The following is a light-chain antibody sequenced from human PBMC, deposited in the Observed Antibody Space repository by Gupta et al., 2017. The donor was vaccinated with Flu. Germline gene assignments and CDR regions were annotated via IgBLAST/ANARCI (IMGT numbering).Light chain of an antibody. CDR1: SSDVGGYND. CDR2: EVS. J-gene: IGLJ1*01. V-gene: IGLV2-14*01. Sequence: QSALTPPASVSGSPGPSLTICCTGTSSDVGGYNDVAWYQQHPGKAPKVMIYEVSNRPAGVANRFAGSKSGNTASLTIWGRQAEDEDDYYCSSYTSSSTLVFGTGTKVTVL. CDR3: SSYTSSSTLV.